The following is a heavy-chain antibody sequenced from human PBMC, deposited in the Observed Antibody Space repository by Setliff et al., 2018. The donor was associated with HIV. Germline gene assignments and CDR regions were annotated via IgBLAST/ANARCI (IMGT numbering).Heavy chain of an antibody. CDR3: AGLLWFGESPPGAFDI. V-gene: IGHV2-5*02. Sequence: TLVNPTQTLTLTCTFSGFSLSTSGVGVGWIRQPPGKALEWLALIYWDDDKRYSPSLKSRLTITKDTSKNQVVLTMTNMDPVDTATYYCAGLLWFGESPPGAFDIWGQGTMVTVSS. CDR1: GFSLSTSGVG. CDR2: IYWDDDK. D-gene: IGHD3-10*01. J-gene: IGHJ3*02.